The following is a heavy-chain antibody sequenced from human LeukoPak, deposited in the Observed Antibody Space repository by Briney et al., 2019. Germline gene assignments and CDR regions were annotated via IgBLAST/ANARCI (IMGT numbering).Heavy chain of an antibody. J-gene: IGHJ4*02. CDR1: GYSMSSGYY. CDR2: IYHTGST. D-gene: IGHD3-10*01. CDR3: TKGRGI. V-gene: IGHV4-38-2*02. Sequence: SETLSLTCTVSGYSMSSGYYWGWIRQPPGKGLEWIGSIYHTGSTYYNPSLKSRVTISVDTSKNQFSLKLTSVTAADTAVYYCTKGRGIWGQGTLVTVSS.